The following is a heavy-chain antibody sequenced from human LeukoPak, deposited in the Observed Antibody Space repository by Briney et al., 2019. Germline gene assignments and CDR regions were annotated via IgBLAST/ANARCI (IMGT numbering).Heavy chain of an antibody. J-gene: IGHJ5*02. Sequence: GGSLRLSCAASGFTFSNYIMNWVRQAPGKGLEWVSYISSSGSSMYYADSVKGRFTISRDNAKNSLYLQMNSLRAEDTAVYYCARGLYTYGPNNWLDPWGQGTLVTVSS. CDR3: ARGLYTYGPNNWLDP. V-gene: IGHV3-48*04. CDR2: ISSSGSSM. D-gene: IGHD5-18*01. CDR1: GFTFSNYI.